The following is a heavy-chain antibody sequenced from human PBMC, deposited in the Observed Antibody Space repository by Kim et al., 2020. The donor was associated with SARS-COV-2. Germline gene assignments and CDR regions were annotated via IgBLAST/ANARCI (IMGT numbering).Heavy chain of an antibody. CDR1: GFTFSSYG. CDR3: ARGTLGYYYGVDV. CDR2: IWYDGSNK. Sequence: GGSLRLSCAASGFTFSSYGMHWVRQAPGKGLEWVAVIWYDGSNKYYADSVKGRFTISRDNSKNTLYLQMNSLRAEDTAVYYCARGTLGYYYGVDVWGQGTTVTVSS. V-gene: IGHV3-33*01. J-gene: IGHJ6*02.